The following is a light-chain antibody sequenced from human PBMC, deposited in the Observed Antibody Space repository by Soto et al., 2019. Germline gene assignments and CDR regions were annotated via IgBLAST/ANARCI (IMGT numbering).Light chain of an antibody. J-gene: IGKJ1*01. CDR3: QHYNSFPWT. CDR2: KAS. Sequence: DIQMTQSPSTLSASVGDRVTITCRASQSIINWLGWYQQKPGKAPKRLIYKASSLESGVPSRFSGSGSGTDFTLTINRLQPDDFATYYCQHYNSFPWTSGQGTKVEIK. CDR1: QSIINW. V-gene: IGKV1-5*03.